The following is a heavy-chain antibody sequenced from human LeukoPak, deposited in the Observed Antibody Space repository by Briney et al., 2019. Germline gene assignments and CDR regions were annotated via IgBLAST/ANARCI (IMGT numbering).Heavy chain of an antibody. J-gene: IGHJ6*03. CDR2: ISAYNGNT. V-gene: IGHV1-18*01. CDR3: ARGAPSGNSYADLNRYYRDV. CDR1: GYTFTSYG. Sequence: ASVKVSCKASGYTFTSYGISWVRQAPGQGLEWMGRISAYNGNTNYAQKLQGRVTMTTDTSTSTAYMELRSLRSDDTAVYYCARGAPSGNSYADLNRYYRDVWGKGTTVTVSS. D-gene: IGHD5-18*01.